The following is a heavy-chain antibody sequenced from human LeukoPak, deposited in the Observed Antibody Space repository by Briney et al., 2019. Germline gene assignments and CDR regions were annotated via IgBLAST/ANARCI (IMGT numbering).Heavy chain of an antibody. J-gene: IGHJ4*02. CDR3: TTDGYDFWSGYHHPDY. CDR2: IKSKTDGGTT. Sequence: GGSLRLSCAASGFTFSNAWMSWVRQAPGKGLEWVGRIKSKTDGGTTDYAVPVKGRFTISRDDSKNTLYLQMNSLKTEDTAVYYCTTDGYDFWSGYHHPDYWGQGTLVTVSS. CDR1: GFTFSNAW. V-gene: IGHV3-15*01. D-gene: IGHD3-3*01.